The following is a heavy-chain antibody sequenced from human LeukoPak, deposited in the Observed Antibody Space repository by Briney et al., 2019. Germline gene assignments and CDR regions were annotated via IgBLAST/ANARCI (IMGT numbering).Heavy chain of an antibody. J-gene: IGHJ4*02. D-gene: IGHD3-3*01. CDR2: INHSGST. V-gene: IGHV4-34*01. Sequence: SETLSLTCAVYGGSFSGYYWGWIRQPPGKGLEWIGEINHSGSTNYNPSLKSRVTISVDTSKNRFSLKLSSVTAADTAVYYCARGVGMEWLLWRGYFDYWGQGTLVTVSS. CDR1: GGSFSGYY. CDR3: ARGVGMEWLLWRGYFDY.